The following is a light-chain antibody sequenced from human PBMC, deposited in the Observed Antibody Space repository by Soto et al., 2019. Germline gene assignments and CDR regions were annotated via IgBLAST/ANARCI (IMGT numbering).Light chain of an antibody. J-gene: IGKJ1*01. V-gene: IGKV3-15*01. CDR1: HSVSSN. CDR2: GAS. Sequence: EIVMTQSPATLSVSPVERATLSCMASHSVSSNLAWYQQKPGQAPRLLIFGASSRATGIPARFSGSGSGTEFTLTISSLQSEDIAVYYCQQYNNWPRTFGQGTKVDIK. CDR3: QQYNNWPRT.